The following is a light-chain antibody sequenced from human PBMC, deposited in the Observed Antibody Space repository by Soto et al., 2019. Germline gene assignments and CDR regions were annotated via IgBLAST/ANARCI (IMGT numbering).Light chain of an antibody. Sequence: DIQMTQSPSSVSASVGDRVTITCRASQDIHTWLAWYQQKPGKAPNLLIYGASTLQSGIPSRFSASGSGRDFTLTISSLQPEDFATYYCQQANSFPFAFGPGTEVDFK. V-gene: IGKV1-12*02. J-gene: IGKJ3*01. CDR1: QDIHTW. CDR2: GAS. CDR3: QQANSFPFA.